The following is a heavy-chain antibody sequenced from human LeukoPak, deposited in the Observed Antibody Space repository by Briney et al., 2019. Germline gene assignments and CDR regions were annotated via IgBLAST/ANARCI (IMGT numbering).Heavy chain of an antibody. D-gene: IGHD6-13*01. CDR3: ARGRQQLATRIYYYYGMDV. CDR2: IYYSGST. V-gene: IGHV4-39*07. Sequence: PSETLSLTCTVSGGSISGSSYYWGWIRQPPGKGLEWIGSIYYSGSTYYNPSLKSRVTISVDTSKNQFSLKLSSVPAADTAVYYCARGRQQLATRIYYYYGMDVWGHGTTVTVSS. CDR1: GGSISGSSYY. J-gene: IGHJ6*02.